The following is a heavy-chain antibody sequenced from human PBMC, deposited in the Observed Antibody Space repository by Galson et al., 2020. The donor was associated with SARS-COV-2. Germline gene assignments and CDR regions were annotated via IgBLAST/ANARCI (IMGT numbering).Heavy chain of an antibody. V-gene: IGHV3-21*01. Sequence: GGSLRLSCAASGFTFSSYSMNWVRQAPGKGLEWVSSISSSSSYIYYADSVKGRFTISRDNAKNSLYLQMNSLRAEDTAVYYCARDYGSGWLLGVYWGQGTLVTVSS. J-gene: IGHJ4*02. CDR2: ISSSSSYI. D-gene: IGHD6-19*01. CDR1: GFTFSSYS. CDR3: ARDYGSGWLLGVY.